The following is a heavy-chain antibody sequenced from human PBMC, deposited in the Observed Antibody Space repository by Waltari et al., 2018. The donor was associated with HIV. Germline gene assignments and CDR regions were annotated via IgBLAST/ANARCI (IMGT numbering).Heavy chain of an antibody. CDR1: GYSLSSGSY. J-gene: IGHJ5*02. CDR3: ARDLAETERTFEYSSSRGFDP. Sequence: QVQLQESGPGLVKPSETLSLTCTVSGYSLSSGSYWGWIRQPPGQGLEWIGSIYHSGSTYYNPSLKSRVTISVDTSKNQFSLKLSSVTAADTAVYYCARDLAETERTFEYSSSRGFDPWGQGTLVTVSS. D-gene: IGHD6-6*01. V-gene: IGHV4-38-2*02. CDR2: IYHSGST.